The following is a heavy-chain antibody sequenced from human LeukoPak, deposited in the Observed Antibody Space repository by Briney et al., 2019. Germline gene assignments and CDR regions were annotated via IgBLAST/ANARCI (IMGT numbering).Heavy chain of an antibody. J-gene: IGHJ4*02. V-gene: IGHV3-30-3*01. D-gene: IGHD6-13*01. CDR3: AGVAPAIYSSSWLTLDY. CDR1: GFTFISYA. CDR2: ISCDGSNN. Sequence: PSGCLMLACSTYGFTFISYAMEWVRQAPGRGVGRVALISCDGSNNYYADYVKGPVTTSRDNSNNTLYLQLNSLRAEDTAVYYCAGVAPAIYSSSWLTLDYWGQGTLVTVRS.